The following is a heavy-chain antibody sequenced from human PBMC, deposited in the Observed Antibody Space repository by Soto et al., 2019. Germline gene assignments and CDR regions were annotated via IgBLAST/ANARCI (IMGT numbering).Heavy chain of an antibody. Sequence: QVQLVQSGAEVKKPGSSVKVSCKASGGTFSSYAISWVRQAPGQGLEWMGGLIPIFGTANYAQKFQGRVTITADESTSKAYMKLRSLRSEDTAVYYCARAYYYGSGSTTGSYYYYYGLDVWGQGTTVTVSS. J-gene: IGHJ6*02. CDR3: ARAYYYGSGSTTGSYYYYYGLDV. V-gene: IGHV1-69*12. CDR2: LIPIFGTA. D-gene: IGHD3-10*01. CDR1: GGTFSSYA.